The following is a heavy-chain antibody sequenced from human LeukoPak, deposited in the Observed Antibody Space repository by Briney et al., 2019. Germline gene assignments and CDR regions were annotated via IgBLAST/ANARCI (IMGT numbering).Heavy chain of an antibody. CDR2: IKQDGSEK. D-gene: IGHD5-18*01. J-gene: IGHJ4*02. CDR3: ARSFGYSYDY. Sequence: GGSLRPSCAPSGFTFSSYWMTWVRRAPGKGLEWVANIKQDGSEKYYVDSVKGRFTISRDNAKNSLYLQMNSLRAEDTAVYYCARSFGYSYDYWGQGTLVTVSS. CDR1: GFTFSSYW. V-gene: IGHV3-7*01.